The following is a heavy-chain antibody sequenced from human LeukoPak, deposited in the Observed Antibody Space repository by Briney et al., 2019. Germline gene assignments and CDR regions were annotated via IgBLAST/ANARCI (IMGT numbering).Heavy chain of an antibody. Sequence: PSETLSLTCTVSGYSISSGHFWGWIRQPPGKGLEWVGNTYHSGSTYHNPSLMSRVTISVDTSKNQFSLKVRSVTDADTAVYYCARAMRMTTVTTNYYYGMDVWGQGSTVTVSS. CDR2: TYHSGST. D-gene: IGHD4-17*01. V-gene: IGHV4-38-2*02. J-gene: IGHJ6*02. CDR1: GYSISSGHF. CDR3: ARAMRMTTVTTNYYYGMDV.